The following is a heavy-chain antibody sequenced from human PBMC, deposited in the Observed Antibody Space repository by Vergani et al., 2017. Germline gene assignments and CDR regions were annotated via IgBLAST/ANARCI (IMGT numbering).Heavy chain of an antibody. CDR1: GGTFSSYA. CDR2: IIPILGIA. CDR3: ARESYGFEYSSSPQGRYFDY. V-gene: IGHV1-69*04. D-gene: IGHD6-6*01. Sequence: QVQLVQSGAEVKKPGASVKVSCKASGGTFSSYAISWVRQAPGQGLEWMGRIIPILGIANYAQKFQGRVTITADKSTSTAYMELSSLRAEDTAVYYCARESYGFEYSSSPQGRYFDYWGQGTLVTVSS. J-gene: IGHJ4*02.